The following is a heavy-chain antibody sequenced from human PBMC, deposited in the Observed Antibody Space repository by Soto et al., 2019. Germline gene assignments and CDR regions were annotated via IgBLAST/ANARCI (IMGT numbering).Heavy chain of an antibody. V-gene: IGHV2-5*02. Sequence: QITLKESGPTLVEPTQTLTLTCAFSGFSLSTNGVGVGWIRQPPGKALEWLAFIYWDDDKRYSPSLRTRLTIIKDTSINQVVLIXTXXXXXXXXXXXXXXXXXXXXXXXXXXFDXWGQGTLVTVSS. CDR1: GFSLSTNGVG. J-gene: IGHJ5*02. CDR2: IYWDDDK. CDR3: XXXXXXXXXXXXXXFDX.